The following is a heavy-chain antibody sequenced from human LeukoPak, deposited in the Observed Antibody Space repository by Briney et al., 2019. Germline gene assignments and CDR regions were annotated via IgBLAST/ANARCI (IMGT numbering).Heavy chain of an antibody. Sequence: GRSLRLSCAASGFTFSSYAMHWVRQAPGKGLEWVAVISYDGSNKYYADSVKGRFTISRDNSKNTLYLQMNSLRAEDTAVYYCARDEPYSGSPGVDYWGQGTLVTVSS. CDR3: ARDEPYSGSPGVDY. V-gene: IGHV3-30-3*01. J-gene: IGHJ4*02. CDR2: ISYDGSNK. D-gene: IGHD1-26*01. CDR1: GFTFSSYA.